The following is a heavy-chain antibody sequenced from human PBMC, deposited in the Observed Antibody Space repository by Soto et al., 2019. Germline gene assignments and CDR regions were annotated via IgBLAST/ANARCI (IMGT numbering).Heavy chain of an antibody. V-gene: IGHV4-59*01. CDR2: IYYSGST. CDR1: GGSISSYY. Sequence: SETLSLTCTVSGGSISSYYWSWIRQPPGKGLEWIGYIYYSGSTNYNPSLKSRVTISVDTSKNQFSLKLSSVTAADTAVYYSARDIRGFGAANALDIWGQGTMVTVSS. J-gene: IGHJ3*02. D-gene: IGHD1-20*01. CDR3: ARDIRGFGAANALDI.